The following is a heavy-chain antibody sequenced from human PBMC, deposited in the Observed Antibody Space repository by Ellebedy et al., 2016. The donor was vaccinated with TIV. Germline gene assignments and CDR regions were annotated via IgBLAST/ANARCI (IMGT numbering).Heavy chain of an antibody. CDR1: GSTFTSYW. V-gene: IGHV5-51*01. CDR2: IYPGDSAT. CDR3: ARHWSSSSENWFDP. D-gene: IGHD6-13*01. J-gene: IGHJ5*02. Sequence: PGGSLRLSCKGSGSTFTSYWIAWVRQMPGKGLEGMGIIYPGDSATRYSPSFQGQVPISAYKASSTAYLQWTSLKASDTAMYYCARHWSSSSENWFDPWGQGTLVTVSS.